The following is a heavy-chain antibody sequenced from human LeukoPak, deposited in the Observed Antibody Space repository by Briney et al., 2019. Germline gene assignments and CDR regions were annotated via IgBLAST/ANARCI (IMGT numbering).Heavy chain of an antibody. CDR3: ARGMFAFDI. CDR1: GDSVSLYY. V-gene: IGHV4-59*02. Sequence: PSDTLSLTCTVSGDSVSLYYWSWIRQPPGNGLESIGNMYYSGSTTYNPSLKSQITLSVDPSKNQYSLKLSSVTAADTAVYYCARGMFAFDIWGQGTMVTVSS. J-gene: IGHJ3*02. D-gene: IGHD3-10*02. CDR2: MYYSGST.